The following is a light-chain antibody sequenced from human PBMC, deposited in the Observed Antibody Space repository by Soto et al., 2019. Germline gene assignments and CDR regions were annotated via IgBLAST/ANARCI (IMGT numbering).Light chain of an antibody. J-gene: IGKJ5*01. V-gene: IGKV3-20*01. Sequence: EVVLTQSPATLSLSPGERATHSCRASQSVSSTYLAWYQQQPGQAPRLLMSGTSNRATGTPDRFSGSGSGTDFTLTISRLEPEDFAVYYCQQYGSPPITFGQGTRLEI. CDR3: QQYGSPPIT. CDR2: GTS. CDR1: QSVSSTY.